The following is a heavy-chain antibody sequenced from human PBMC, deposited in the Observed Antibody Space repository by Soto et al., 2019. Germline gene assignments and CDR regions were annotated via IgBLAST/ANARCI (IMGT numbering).Heavy chain of an antibody. J-gene: IGHJ6*02. D-gene: IGHD2-15*01. Sequence: QVQLVESGGGVVQPGRSLRLSCAASGFTFSSYGMHWVRQAPGKGLEWVAVIWYDGSNKYYADSVKGRFTISRDNSKNTLYMQMNSLRAEDTAVYYCARDPSGGYCSGGSCHYYYGMDVWGQGITVTVSS. CDR1: GFTFSSYG. CDR2: IWYDGSNK. CDR3: ARDPSGGYCSGGSCHYYYGMDV. V-gene: IGHV3-33*01.